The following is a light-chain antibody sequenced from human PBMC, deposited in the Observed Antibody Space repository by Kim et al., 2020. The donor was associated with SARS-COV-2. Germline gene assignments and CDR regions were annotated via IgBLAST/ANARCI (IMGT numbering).Light chain of an antibody. CDR1: QGISSY. J-gene: IGKJ4*01. V-gene: IGKV1-9*01. CDR2: GAS. CDR3: QQLASYPLT. Sequence: DIQLTQSPPFLSASVGDRVTITCRASQGISSYLAWYQQTPGKAPKLLIYGASTLRSGVPSRFCGSGSGTEFTLTISSLQPEDFATYSCQQLASYPLTFGGGTKVDIK.